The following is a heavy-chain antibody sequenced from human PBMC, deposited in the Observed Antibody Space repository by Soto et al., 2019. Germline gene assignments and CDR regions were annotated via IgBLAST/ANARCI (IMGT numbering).Heavy chain of an antibody. V-gene: IGHV3-53*04. CDR1: GFIVSSNY. CDR3: VRGRYGSEIH. D-gene: IGHD3-10*01. J-gene: IGHJ4*02. CDR2: LYNGGAT. Sequence: EVRLVESGGGLVQPGGSLRLSCAASGFIVSSNYMTWVRQAPGKGLEWVSLLYNGGATHYAASVKVRFTISSHSSQNTMFLQMNSPRTEDTATYYCVRGRYGSEIHLGQGTKVTVSS.